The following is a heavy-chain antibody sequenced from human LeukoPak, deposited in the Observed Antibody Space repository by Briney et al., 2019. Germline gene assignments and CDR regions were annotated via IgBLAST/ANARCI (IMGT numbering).Heavy chain of an antibody. J-gene: IGHJ4*02. D-gene: IGHD1-26*01. V-gene: IGHV3-48*03. CDR3: ARGGGSNEFDF. CDR2: ISSSGSTI. Sequence: GGSLRLSCAASGFTFSSYEMNWVRQAPGKGLEWVSYISSSGSTIYYADSVKGRFTISRDNAKNTLFLQMNSLRAEDTAVYYCARGGGSNEFDFWGQGTLVTVSS. CDR1: GFTFSSYE.